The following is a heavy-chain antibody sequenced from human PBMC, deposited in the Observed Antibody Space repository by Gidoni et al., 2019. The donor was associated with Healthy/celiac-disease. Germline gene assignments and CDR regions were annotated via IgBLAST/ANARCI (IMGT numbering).Heavy chain of an antibody. V-gene: IGHV3-11*01. J-gene: IGHJ6*02. CDR2: ISSSGSTI. CDR1: GFTFSDYY. D-gene: IGHD3-10*01. Sequence: QVQLVESGGGLVKPGGSLRLSCAAPGFTFSDYYRSWIRQAPGKGLEWVSYISSSGSTIYYADSVKGRFTISRDNAKNSLYLQMNSLRAEDTAVYYCARDPVLLWFGDVHPGMDVWGQGTTVTVSS. CDR3: ARDPVLLWFGDVHPGMDV.